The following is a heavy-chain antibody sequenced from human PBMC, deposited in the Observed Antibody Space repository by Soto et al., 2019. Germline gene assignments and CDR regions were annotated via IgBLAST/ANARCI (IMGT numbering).Heavy chain of an antibody. D-gene: IGHD3-22*01. J-gene: IGHJ4*02. Sequence: SETLSLTCTVSGGSISSGDYYWSWIRQPPGKGLEWIGYIYYSGSTYYNPSLKSRVTISVDTSKNQFSLKLSSVTAADTAVYYCARVKSSGYDPDPPDYWGQGTLVTVS. CDR2: IYYSGST. CDR3: ARVKSSGYDPDPPDY. CDR1: GGSISSGDYY. V-gene: IGHV4-30-4*01.